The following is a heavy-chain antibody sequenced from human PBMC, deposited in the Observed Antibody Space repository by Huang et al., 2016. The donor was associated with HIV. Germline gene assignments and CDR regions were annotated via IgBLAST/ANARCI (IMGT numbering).Heavy chain of an antibody. Sequence: QVQLQESGPGLVKPSETLSLTCTVSGGSISTHSWSWIRQPPGKGLEWIGSSDYSGSTNSLPPLKSRVTIFRDTSKHQFSLRVNSVTAADTAMYYCARDHHDFWRGYRRMYFFDHWGQGTLVTVSS. J-gene: IGHJ4*02. CDR1: GGSISTHS. D-gene: IGHD3-3*01. CDR3: ARDHHDFWRGYRRMYFFDH. V-gene: IGHV4-59*11. CDR2: SDYSGST.